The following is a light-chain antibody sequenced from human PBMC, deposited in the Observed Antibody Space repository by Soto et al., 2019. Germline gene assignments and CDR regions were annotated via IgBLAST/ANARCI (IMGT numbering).Light chain of an antibody. J-gene: IGKJ5*01. CDR3: HHPVLGPVCT. CDR2: AAS. CDR1: QGISSW. Sequence: DTNTCRASQGISSWLAWYQQQPGKAPKLLIYAASSLQSGVPSRFRGSLFQTEYAISIRTPVPEYLPTRSAHHPVLGPVCTFGKGTRLEIK. V-gene: IGKV1-12*01.